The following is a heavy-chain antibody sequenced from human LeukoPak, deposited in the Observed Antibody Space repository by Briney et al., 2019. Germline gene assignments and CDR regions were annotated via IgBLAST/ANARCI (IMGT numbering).Heavy chain of an antibody. CDR2: IYTSGST. J-gene: IGHJ5*02. CDR1: GGSISSYY. Sequence: SETLSLTCTVSGGSISSYYWSWIRQPAGKGLEWIGRIYTSGSTNYNPSLKSRVTMSVDTSKNQFSLKLSSVTAADTAVYYCARGQHVAVAASDYFVNWFDPWGQGTLVTVSS. V-gene: IGHV4-4*07. CDR3: ARGQHVAVAASDYFVNWFDP. D-gene: IGHD6-19*01.